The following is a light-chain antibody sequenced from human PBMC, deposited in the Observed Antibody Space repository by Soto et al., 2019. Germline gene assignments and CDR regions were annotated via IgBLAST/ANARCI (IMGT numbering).Light chain of an antibody. CDR1: QSVSSY. V-gene: IGKV3-11*01. CDR2: DAS. J-gene: IGKJ4*02. CDR3: HQRSNWPG. Sequence: EIVLTQSPATLSLSPGERATLSCRASQSVSSYLAWYQQKPGQAPRLLIYDASNRATGIPARFSGSGSGTDFTLTISSIEPEDCAVYYCHQRSNWPGFGGGTKVEIK.